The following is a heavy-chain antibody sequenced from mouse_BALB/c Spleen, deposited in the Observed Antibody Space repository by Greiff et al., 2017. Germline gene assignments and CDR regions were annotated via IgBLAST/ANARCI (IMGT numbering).Heavy chain of an antibody. CDR2: ISSGGSTI. D-gene: IGHD2-2*01. Sequence: DVLLVESGGGLVQPGGSRTLSCAASGFTFSSFGMHWVRQSPEKGLEWVAYISSGGSTIYYAAIVKGRFTISRDNHKNTLFLQMTSLRSEDTAMYCCGRSAYGYDPAWLAYWGQGTLVTVSA. J-gene: IGHJ3*01. CDR3: GRSAYGYDPAWLAY. V-gene: IGHV5-17*02. CDR1: GFTFSSFG.